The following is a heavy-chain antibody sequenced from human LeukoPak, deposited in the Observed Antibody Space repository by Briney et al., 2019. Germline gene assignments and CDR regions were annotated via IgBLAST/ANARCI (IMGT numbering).Heavy chain of an antibody. V-gene: IGHV4-39*01. J-gene: IGHJ5*02. CDR2: IYYSGST. D-gene: IGHD6-13*01. CDR1: GGSISSSSYY. CDR3: ASPSRSSWSPRGWFDP. Sequence: SETLSLTCTVSGGSISSSSYYWGWIRQPPGKGLEWIGSIYYSGSTYYNPSLKSRVTISVDTSKNQFSLKLSSVTAADTAVYYYASPSRSSWSPRGWFDPWGQGTLVTVSS.